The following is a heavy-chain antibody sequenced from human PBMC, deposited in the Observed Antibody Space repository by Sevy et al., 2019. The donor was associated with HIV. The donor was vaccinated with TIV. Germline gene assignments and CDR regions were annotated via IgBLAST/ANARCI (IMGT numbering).Heavy chain of an antibody. D-gene: IGHD1-26*01. CDR3: GSGATLVWEQHTIDY. Sequence: GGSLRLSCAASGFTFSSYWMNWVRQAPGKGLVSVSRIGRDESSTRYADSVKGRFTISRDNAENTVYLQLNRLRAEDTAVYYCGSGATLVWEQHTIDYWGQGTLVTVSS. V-gene: IGHV3-74*01. J-gene: IGHJ4*02. CDR1: GFTFSSYW. CDR2: IGRDESST.